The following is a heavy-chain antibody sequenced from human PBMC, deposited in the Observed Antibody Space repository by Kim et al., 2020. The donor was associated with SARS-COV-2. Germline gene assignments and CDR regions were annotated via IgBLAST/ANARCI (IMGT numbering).Heavy chain of an antibody. CDR3: ATGSFGVVITPFDP. J-gene: IGHJ5*02. V-gene: IGHV4-30-2*05. Sequence: NTSLHSRVTIAVDTSRNQFSLKLSSVTAADTAVYYCATGSFGVVITPFDPWGQGTLVTVSS. D-gene: IGHD3-3*01.